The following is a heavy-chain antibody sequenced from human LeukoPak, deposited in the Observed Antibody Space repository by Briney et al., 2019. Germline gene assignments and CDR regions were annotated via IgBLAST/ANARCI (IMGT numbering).Heavy chain of an antibody. CDR2: ISGSGGST. V-gene: IGHV3-23*01. J-gene: IGHJ4*02. CDR1: GFTFSDYY. Sequence: GGSLRLSCAASGFTFSDYYMNWIRQAPGKGLEWVSGISGSGGSTYYADSVKGRFTVSRDDSKNTLFLQMKSLRVEDTAVYYCAKDFNYWGQGTLVTVSS. CDR3: AKDFNY.